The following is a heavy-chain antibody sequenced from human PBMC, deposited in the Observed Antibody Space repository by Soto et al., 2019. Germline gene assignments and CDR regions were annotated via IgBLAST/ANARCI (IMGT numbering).Heavy chain of an antibody. J-gene: IGHJ5*02. V-gene: IGHV4-30-2*01. CDR2: IYHSGST. CDR3: ARSYGSGSYYLPNWFDP. Sequence: SETLSLTCAVSGGSISSGGYSWSWIRQPPGKGVEWIGYIYHSGSTYYNPSLKSRVTISVDRSKNQFSLKLSSVTAADTAVYYCARSYGSGSYYLPNWFDPWGQGTLVTVSS. CDR1: GGSISSGGYS. D-gene: IGHD3-10*01.